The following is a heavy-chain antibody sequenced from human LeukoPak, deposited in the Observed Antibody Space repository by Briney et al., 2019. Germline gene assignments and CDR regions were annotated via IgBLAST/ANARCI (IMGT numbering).Heavy chain of an antibody. CDR2: MNSNSGNT. J-gene: IGHJ4*02. V-gene: IGHV1-8*01. D-gene: IGHD3-10*01. Sequence: ALVKVSCKASGYTFTNYDIMWVRQATGQGPEWMGWMNSNSGNTGYAQKFQGRVTMTRDTSINTAYMELHSLTSEDTAVYYCARGRGGTVVRGYLDYWGQGTLVTVSS. CDR1: GYTFTNYD. CDR3: ARGRGGTVVRGYLDY.